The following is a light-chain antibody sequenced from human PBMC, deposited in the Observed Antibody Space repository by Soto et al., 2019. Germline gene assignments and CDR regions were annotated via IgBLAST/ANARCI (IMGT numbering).Light chain of an antibody. V-gene: IGKV3-11*01. CDR2: DAS. J-gene: IGKJ3*01. Sequence: EFVLTQSPGTLSLSPGERATLSCRASQTVRNNYLAWYQQKPGQAPRLLIYDASNRATGIPARFSGSGSGTDFTLTISSLEPEDSAVYYCQQRSNWPLTFGPVTMVDIK. CDR1: QTVRNNY. CDR3: QQRSNWPLT.